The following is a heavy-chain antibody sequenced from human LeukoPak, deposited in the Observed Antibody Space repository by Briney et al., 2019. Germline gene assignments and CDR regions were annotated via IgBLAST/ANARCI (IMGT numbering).Heavy chain of an antibody. J-gene: IGHJ5*02. V-gene: IGHV4-31*03. Sequence: SQTLSLTCTVSGGSLSSGGYYWSWLRQHPGTGLEWDGYIYYSGSTYYNPSLKSRVTISVDTSKNQFSLKLSSVTAADTAVYYCARDLKGTAMVRDNWFDRWGQGTLVTVSS. CDR2: IYYSGST. CDR1: GGSLSSGGYY. CDR3: ARDLKGTAMVRDNWFDR. D-gene: IGHD5-18*01.